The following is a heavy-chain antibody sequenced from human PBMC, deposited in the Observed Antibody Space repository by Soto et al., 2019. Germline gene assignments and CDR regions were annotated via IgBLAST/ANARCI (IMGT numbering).Heavy chain of an antibody. V-gene: IGHV4-34*01. J-gene: IGHJ4*02. CDR3: ARDTMVRGAQHGEFDY. D-gene: IGHD3-10*01. Sequence: SETLSLTCAVYGGSFSGYYWSWIRQPPGKGLEWIGEINHSGSTNYNPSLKSRVTISVDTSKNKFSLKLSSVTAADTAVYYCARDTMVRGAQHGEFDYWGQGTLVTVSS. CDR1: GGSFSGYY. CDR2: INHSGST.